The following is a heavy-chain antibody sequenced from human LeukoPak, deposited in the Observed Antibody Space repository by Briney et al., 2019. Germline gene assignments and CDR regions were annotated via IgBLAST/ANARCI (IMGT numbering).Heavy chain of an antibody. CDR1: GGTFSSYA. J-gene: IGHJ6*02. V-gene: IGHV1-69*04. Sequence: GASVKVSCKASGGTFSSYAISWVRQAPGQGREWMGRIIPILGIANYAQKFQGRVTITADKSTSTAYMELSSLRSEDTAVYYCARDLGVGATGYYYGMDVWGQGTTVTVSS. CDR2: IIPILGIA. CDR3: ARDLGVGATGYYYGMDV. D-gene: IGHD1-26*01.